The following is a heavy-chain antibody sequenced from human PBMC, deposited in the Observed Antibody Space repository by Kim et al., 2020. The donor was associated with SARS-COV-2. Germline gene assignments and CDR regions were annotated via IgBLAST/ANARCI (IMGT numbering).Heavy chain of an antibody. CDR1: GFTFSSYA. D-gene: IGHD2-2*01. J-gene: IGHJ5*02. CDR3: AKDRDIVVVPAAPNWFDP. V-gene: IGHV3-23*01. CDR2: ISGSGGST. Sequence: GGSLRLSCAASGFTFSSYAMSWVRQAPGKVLEWVSAISGSGGSTYYADSVKGRFTISRDNSKNTLYLQMNSLRAEDTAVYYCAKDRDIVVVPAAPNWFDPWGQGTLVTVSS.